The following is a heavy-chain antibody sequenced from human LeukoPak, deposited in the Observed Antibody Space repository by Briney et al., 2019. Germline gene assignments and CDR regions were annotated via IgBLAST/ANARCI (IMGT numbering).Heavy chain of an antibody. J-gene: IGHJ4*02. CDR2: ISADGIGK. CDR3: AREIGSSGYAGYFDY. Sequence: GGSLRLSCAPSRNDHMHWVRQAPGKGLEWVAGISADGIGKYYADSVKGRFTISRDNSKNTFYLQMNSLRAEDTAIYYCAREIGSSGYAGYFDYRGQGTLVTVSS. V-gene: IGHV3-30*04. D-gene: IGHD3-22*01. CDR1: RNDH.